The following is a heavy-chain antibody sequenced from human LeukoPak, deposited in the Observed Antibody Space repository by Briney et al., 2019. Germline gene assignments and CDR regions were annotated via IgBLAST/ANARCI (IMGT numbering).Heavy chain of an antibody. D-gene: IGHD3-10*01. CDR1: GGSFSGYY. CDR3: ARSYGSGIYPPDY. J-gene: IGHJ4*02. V-gene: IGHV4-34*01. CDR2: INHSGST. Sequence: SETLSLTCAVYGGSFSGYYWSWIRQPPGKGLEWIGEINHSGSTNYNPSLKSRVTISVDTSKNQFSLKLSSVTAADTAVYYCARSYGSGIYPPDYWGQGTLVTASS.